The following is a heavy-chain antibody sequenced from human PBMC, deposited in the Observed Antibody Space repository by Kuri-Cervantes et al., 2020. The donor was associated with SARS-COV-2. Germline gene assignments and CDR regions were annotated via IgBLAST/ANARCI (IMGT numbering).Heavy chain of an antibody. D-gene: IGHD6-19*01. CDR2: IIPLFGTT. CDR3: ARDRVGSENAFDV. V-gene: IGHV1-69*06. Sequence: SVKVSCKTIGDTVSSYSISWVRQAPGQGLEWMGGIIPLFGTTGSAQTFRGRITITSDKSTNTAYMELSSLTSEDTAMYFCARDRVGSENAFDVWGLGTMVTVSS. J-gene: IGHJ3*01. CDR1: GDTVSSYS.